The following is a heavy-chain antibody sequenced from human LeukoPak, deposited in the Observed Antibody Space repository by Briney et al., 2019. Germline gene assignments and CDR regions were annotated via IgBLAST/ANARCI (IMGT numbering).Heavy chain of an antibody. J-gene: IGHJ4*02. CDR2: VYYSGST. Sequence: SETLSLTCAVYGGSFSGYYWSWIRQTPGKGLEWIGSVYYSGSTYQKPSLKSRVTISIDTSKNQFSLRVASVTAADTAVYYCARCSSDWYKAFDLWGQGALVTVSS. CDR1: GGSFSGYY. V-gene: IGHV4-34*01. D-gene: IGHD6-13*01. CDR3: ARCSSDWYKAFDL.